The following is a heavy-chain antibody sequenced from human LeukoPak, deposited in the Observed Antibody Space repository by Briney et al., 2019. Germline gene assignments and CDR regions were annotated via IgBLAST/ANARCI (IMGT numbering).Heavy chain of an antibody. CDR1: GGTFISYA. V-gene: IGHV1-69*06. J-gene: IGHJ4*02. CDR2: IIPIFGTA. Sequence: ASVKVSCKASGGTFISYAISWVRQAPAQGLEWMGGIIPIFGTANYAQKFQGRVTITPDKSTSTAYMELSSLRSEDTAVYYCARGSAVAGYQLDYWGQGTLVTVSS. D-gene: IGHD6-19*01. CDR3: ARGSAVAGYQLDY.